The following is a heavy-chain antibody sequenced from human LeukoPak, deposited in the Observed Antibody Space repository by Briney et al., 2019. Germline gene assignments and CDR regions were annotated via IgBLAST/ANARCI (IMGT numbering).Heavy chain of an antibody. D-gene: IGHD3-10*01. J-gene: IGHJ6*02. CDR2: ISYDGSNK. Sequence: GGSLRLSCAASGFTFSSYAMHWVRQAPGKGLEWVAVISYDGSNKYYADSVKGRFTISRDNFKNTLYLQMNSLSAEDTAVYYCARIRAGSGPSGTYYYYGMDVWGQGTTVTVSS. CDR1: GFTFSSYA. V-gene: IGHV3-30-3*01. CDR3: ARIRAGSGPSGTYYYYGMDV.